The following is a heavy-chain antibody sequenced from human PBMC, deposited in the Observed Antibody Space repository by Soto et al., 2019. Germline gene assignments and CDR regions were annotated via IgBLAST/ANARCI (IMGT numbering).Heavy chain of an antibody. V-gene: IGHV1-69*06. CDR3: ARRDSGGFFRCFDS. D-gene: IGHD2-15*01. Sequence: GASVKVSCKASGGSLSTNPISWVRQAPGQGLEWMGGTGSGTGPGNNAQKFQGRLTVTADKSTSTVYMELTNLSSEDTAVYYCARRDSGGFFRCFDSWGQGTLVTVSS. CDR1: GGSLSTNP. J-gene: IGHJ4*02. CDR2: TGSGTGPG.